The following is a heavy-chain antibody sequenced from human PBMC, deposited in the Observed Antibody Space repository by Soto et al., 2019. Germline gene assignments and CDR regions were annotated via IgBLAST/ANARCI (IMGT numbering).Heavy chain of an antibody. J-gene: IGHJ4*02. V-gene: IGHV3-15*01. Sequence: GGSLRLSCAASGFTFSNAWMSWVRQAPGKGLEWVGRIKSKTDGGTTDYAAPVKGRFTISRDDSKNTLYLQMNSLKTEDTAVYYCTTDRLMGSGWYGFLEFFDYWGQGTLVTVSS. CDR3: TTDRLMGSGWYGFLEFFDY. CDR2: IKSKTDGGTT. CDR1: GFTFSNAW. D-gene: IGHD6-19*01.